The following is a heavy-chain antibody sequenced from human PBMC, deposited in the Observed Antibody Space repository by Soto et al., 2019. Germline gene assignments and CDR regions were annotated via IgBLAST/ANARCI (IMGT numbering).Heavy chain of an antibody. CDR3: ARSKRGYSGYDLSRYYYYYMDV. CDR2: IYYSGST. CDR1: GGSIGSYY. J-gene: IGHJ6*03. V-gene: IGHV4-59*08. D-gene: IGHD5-12*01. Sequence: ASETLSLTCTVSGGSIGSYYWSWIRQPPGKGLEWIGYIYYSGSTNYNPSLKSRVTISVDTSKNQFSLKLSSVTAADTAVYYCARSKRGYSGYDLSRYYYYYMDVWGKGTTVTVS.